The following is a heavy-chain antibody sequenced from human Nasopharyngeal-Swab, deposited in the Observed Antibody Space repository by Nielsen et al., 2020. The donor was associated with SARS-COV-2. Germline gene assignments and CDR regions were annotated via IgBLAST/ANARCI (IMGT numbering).Heavy chain of an antibody. CDR2: IIPIFGTA. Sequence: WVRQAPGQGLEWMGGIIPIFGTANYAQKFQGRVTITADESTSTAYMELSSLRSEGTAVYYCARRNPLYDSSASPQDAFDIWGQGTMVTVSS. V-gene: IGHV1-69*01. CDR3: ARRNPLYDSSASPQDAFDI. D-gene: IGHD3-22*01. J-gene: IGHJ3*02.